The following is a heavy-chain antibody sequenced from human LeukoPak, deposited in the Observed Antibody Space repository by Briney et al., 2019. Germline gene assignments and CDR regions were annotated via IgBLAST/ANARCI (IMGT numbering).Heavy chain of an antibody. CDR1: GGSISSGGYY. Sequence: SETLSLTCTVSGGSISSGGYYWSWIRQHPGKGLEWIGYIYYSGSTYYNPSLKSRVTISVDTSKNQFSLKLSSVTAADTAVYFCASERQNYGLLDYWGQGTLVTVSS. J-gene: IGHJ4*02. D-gene: IGHD3-10*01. CDR3: ASERQNYGLLDY. V-gene: IGHV4-31*03. CDR2: IYYSGST.